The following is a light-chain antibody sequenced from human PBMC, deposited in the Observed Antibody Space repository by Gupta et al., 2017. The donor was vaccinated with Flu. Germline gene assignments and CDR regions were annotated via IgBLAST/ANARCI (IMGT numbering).Light chain of an antibody. CDR3: QAWDSSTAV. J-gene: IGLJ2*01. CDR2: QDS. Sequence: SYELTQPPSVSVSPGQTASITCSGDKLGDKYACWYQQKPGQSPVLVIYQDSKRPSGIPERFSGSNSGTTATLTISGTQAMDEDDYYCQAWDSSTAVFGGGTKLTGL. V-gene: IGLV3-1*01. CDR1: KLGDKY.